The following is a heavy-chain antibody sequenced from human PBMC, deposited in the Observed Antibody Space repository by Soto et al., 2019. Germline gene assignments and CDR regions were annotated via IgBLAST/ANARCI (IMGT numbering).Heavy chain of an antibody. D-gene: IGHD3-16*02. CDR3: ARDRGGYDYIWGSYRPYDAFDI. CDR2: IWYDGSNK. V-gene: IGHV3-33*01. CDR1: GFTFSSYG. Sequence: GGSLRLSCAASGFTFSSYGMHWVRQAPGKGLEWVAVIWYDGSNKYYADSVKGRFTISRDNSKNTLYLQMNSLRAEDTAVYYCARDRGGYDYIWGSYRPYDAFDIWGQGTMVTVSS. J-gene: IGHJ3*02.